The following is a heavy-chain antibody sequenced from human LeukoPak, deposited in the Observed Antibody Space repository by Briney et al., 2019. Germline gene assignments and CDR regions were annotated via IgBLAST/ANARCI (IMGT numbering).Heavy chain of an antibody. CDR1: GYTFTSYY. Sequence: ASVKVSCKASGYTFTSYYMHWVRQAPGQGLEWMGIISRSDNSTSYAQKFQGRVTMTRDTSTSTVYMELSSLRSDDTAVYYCARPRYGDYGLDYWGQGTLVTVSS. CDR2: ISRSDNST. V-gene: IGHV1-46*01. J-gene: IGHJ4*02. CDR3: ARPRYGDYGLDY. D-gene: IGHD4-17*01.